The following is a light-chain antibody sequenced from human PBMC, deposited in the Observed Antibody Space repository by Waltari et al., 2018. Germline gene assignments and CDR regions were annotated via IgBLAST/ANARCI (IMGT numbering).Light chain of an antibody. J-gene: IGLJ1*01. CDR1: RTNIGSNT. CDR2: SNN. V-gene: IGLV1-44*01. CDR3: AAWDDSLNAHYV. Sequence: QSVLTQPPSASGTPGQRVTISCSGSRTNIGSNTVNWYQQLPGTAPKLLIYSNNQRPSGVTDRFSGSKSGTSASLAISGLQSEDEADYYCAAWDDSLNAHYVFGTGTKVTVL.